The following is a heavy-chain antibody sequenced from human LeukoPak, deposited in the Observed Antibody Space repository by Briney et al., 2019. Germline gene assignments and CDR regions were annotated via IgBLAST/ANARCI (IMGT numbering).Heavy chain of an antibody. CDR2: INNDGSVS. V-gene: IGHV3-74*03. CDR3: VAAVGTSYSYYGLDV. Sequence: GGSLRLSCSASGFTFTSYWMNWVRQAPGKGPVWVAHINNDGSVSKSADSVKGRFTISRDDSKNTLYLQMNSLKTEDTAVYYCVAAVGTSYSYYGLDVWGQGTTVTVSS. J-gene: IGHJ6*02. D-gene: IGHD6-13*01. CDR1: GFTFTSYW.